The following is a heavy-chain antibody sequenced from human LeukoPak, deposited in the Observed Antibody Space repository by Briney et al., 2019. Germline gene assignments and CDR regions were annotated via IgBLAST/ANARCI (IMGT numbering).Heavy chain of an antibody. CDR2: INQDGSEK. J-gene: IGHJ6*02. D-gene: IGHD1-1*01. V-gene: IGHV3-7*01. CDR3: ARYRGYYYYGMDV. Sequence: GGSLRLSCAASGFTFNDYWMIWVRQAPGKGLEWVANINQDGSEKYYVDSVKGRFTISRDNAKSSLSLRMNSLRAEDTAVYYCARYRGYYYYGMDVWGQGTTVTVSS. CDR1: GFTFNDYW.